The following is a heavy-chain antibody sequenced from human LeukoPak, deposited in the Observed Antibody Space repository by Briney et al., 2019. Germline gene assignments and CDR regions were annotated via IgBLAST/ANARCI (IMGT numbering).Heavy chain of an antibody. Sequence: PGGSLRLPCAASGFTFDDYAMHWVRQAPGKGLEWVSGISWNSGSIGYADSVKGRFTISRDNAKNSLYLQMNSLRAEDTALYYCAKGTYDFWSGYYDYWGQGTLVTVSS. CDR1: GFTFDDYA. CDR3: AKGTYDFWSGYYDY. CDR2: ISWNSGSI. V-gene: IGHV3-9*01. D-gene: IGHD3-3*01. J-gene: IGHJ4*02.